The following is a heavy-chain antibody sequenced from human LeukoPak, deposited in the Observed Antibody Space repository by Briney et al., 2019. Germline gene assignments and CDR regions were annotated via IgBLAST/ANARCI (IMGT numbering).Heavy chain of an antibody. CDR3: ARSTSDRVSSPGCDY. CDR1: GFIFSSYS. V-gene: IGHV3-48*01. Sequence: GGSLRLSCAASGFIFSSYSMNWVRQAPGKGLDWVSYISSGSNTIYYADSVKGRFTISRDNAKNSLYLQMNSLRAEDTAVYYCARSTSDRVSSPGCDYWGQGTLVTVSS. CDR2: ISSGSNTI. J-gene: IGHJ4*02. D-gene: IGHD2-2*01.